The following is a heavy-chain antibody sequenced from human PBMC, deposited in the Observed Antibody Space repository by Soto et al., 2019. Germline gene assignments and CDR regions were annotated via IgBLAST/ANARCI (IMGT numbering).Heavy chain of an antibody. V-gene: IGHV1-69*02. CDR2: IIPILGIA. J-gene: IGHJ6*03. CDR1: GGTFSSYT. D-gene: IGHD6-13*01. CDR3: ARYSGYSRYMDV. Sequence: SVKVSCKASGGTFSSYTISWVRQAPGQGLEWMGRIIPILGIANYAQKFQGRVTITADKSTSTAYMELSSLRSEDTAVYYCARYSGYSRYMDVWGKGTTVTVSS.